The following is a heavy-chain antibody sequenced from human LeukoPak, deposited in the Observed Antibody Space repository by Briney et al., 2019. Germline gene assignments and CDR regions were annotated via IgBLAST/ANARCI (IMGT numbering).Heavy chain of an antibody. CDR2: IYSGGTT. D-gene: IGHD1-26*01. CDR3: ARGSVRAFDI. CDR1: GFTVGTNY. J-gene: IGHJ3*02. V-gene: IGHV3-53*01. Sequence: GGSLRLSCAASGFTVGTNYMNWVRQAPGKGLEWVSVIYSGGTTYYADSVRGRFSISRDTSKNTLYLQMNSLRAEDTAVYYCARGSVRAFDIWGQGTMVTVSS.